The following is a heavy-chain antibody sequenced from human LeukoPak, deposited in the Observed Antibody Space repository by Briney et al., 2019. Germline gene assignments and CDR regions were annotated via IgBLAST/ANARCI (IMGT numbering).Heavy chain of an antibody. CDR1: GFTFSSYA. V-gene: IGHV3-30*01. D-gene: IGHD4-11*01. CDR2: ISYDGSNK. J-gene: IGHJ6*03. Sequence: PGGSLRLSCAASGFTFSSYAMHWVRQAPGKGLEWVAVISYDGSNKYYADSVKGRFTISRDNSKNTLYLQMNSLRAEDTAVYYCARDSSQSEGYYYYYMDVWGKGTTVTVSS. CDR3: ARDSSQSEGYYYYYMDV.